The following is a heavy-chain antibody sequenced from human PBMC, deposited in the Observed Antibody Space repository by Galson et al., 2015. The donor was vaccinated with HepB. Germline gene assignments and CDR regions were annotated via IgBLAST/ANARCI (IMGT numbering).Heavy chain of an antibody. CDR2: VSYDGTKK. J-gene: IGHJ4*02. V-gene: IGHV3-30*04. CDR1: GLIFSNYA. D-gene: IGHD3-16*01. CDR3: ARGEEWSNAWEDFFEY. Sequence: SLRLSCAASGLIFSNYAIHWVRQAPGRGLEWVAAVSYDGTKKIYTDFLKGRFSISRDNSRNTLYLHMNNLSTEDTAVYYCARGEEWSNAWEDFFEYWGQGTRVTVSS.